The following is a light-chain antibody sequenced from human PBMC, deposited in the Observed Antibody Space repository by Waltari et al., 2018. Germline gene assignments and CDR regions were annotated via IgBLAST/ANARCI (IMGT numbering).Light chain of an antibody. Sequence: QLVLTQSPSASASLGASVKLTCTLSSGHSSNVIAWLQQQPGKGPRYLMKVNSDGRHSKGDNIPDRFSGSSSGTEHYLTISSLQSEDGADYYGQTGGHGTWVFGGGTKLTVL. V-gene: IGLV4-69*01. CDR1: SGHSSNV. CDR2: VNSDGRH. CDR3: QTGGHGTWV. J-gene: IGLJ3*02.